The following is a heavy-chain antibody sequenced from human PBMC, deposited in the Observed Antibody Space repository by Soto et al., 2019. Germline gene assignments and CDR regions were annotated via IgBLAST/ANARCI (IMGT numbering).Heavy chain of an antibody. CDR1: GYTFASYG. D-gene: IGHD3-10*01. J-gene: IGHJ4*02. V-gene: IGHV1-18*01. CDR3: ARDRYYGSGSYYNPVDY. CDR2: ISAYNGNT. Sequence: ASVKVSCKASGYTFASYGISWVRQAPRQGLEWMGWISAYNGNTNYAQKLQGRVTMTTDTSTSTAYMELRSLRSDDTAVYYCARDRYYGSGSYYNPVDYWGQGTLVTVSS.